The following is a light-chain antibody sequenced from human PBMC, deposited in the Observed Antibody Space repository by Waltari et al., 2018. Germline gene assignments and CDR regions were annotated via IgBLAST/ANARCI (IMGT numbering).Light chain of an antibody. V-gene: IGLV2-8*01. CDR3: SSYAGSNSVV. J-gene: IGLJ2*01. Sequence: QSALTQPPSASGSPGQSVTISCTGTSSDVGCYNYVSWYQQHPGKAPKPMIYEVSKRPSGVPDRFSGSKSGNTASLTVSGLQAEDEADYYCSSYAGSNSVVFGGGTKLTVL. CDR2: EVS. CDR1: SSDVGCYNY.